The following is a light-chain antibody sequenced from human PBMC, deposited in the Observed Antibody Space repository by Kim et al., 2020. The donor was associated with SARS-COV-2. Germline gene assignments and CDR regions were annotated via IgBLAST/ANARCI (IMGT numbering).Light chain of an antibody. V-gene: IGKV1-5*03. Sequence: ASEADKVTITCRASQNIYSWLAWYQQKPGKAPNLLIYKASTLESGVPSRFSGSGSGTEFTLTISSLQPDDFATYYCQQYSSYSSCTFGQGTKLEI. CDR1: QNIYSW. CDR2: KAS. CDR3: QQYSSYSSCT. J-gene: IGKJ2*02.